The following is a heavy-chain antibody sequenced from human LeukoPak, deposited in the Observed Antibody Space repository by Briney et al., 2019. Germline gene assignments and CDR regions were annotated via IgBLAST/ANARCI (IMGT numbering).Heavy chain of an antibody. CDR1: TFTFSSYT. Sequence: GGSLRLSCAASTFTFSSYTMSWVRQAPGKGLEWVSGISGSGGSTYYTDFVRGRFTISRDNSKNTVYLQMNSLRAEDTAVYYCAKPNMGYWAVDSWRQGTLVTVSS. J-gene: IGHJ4*02. CDR2: ISGSGGST. V-gene: IGHV3-23*01. CDR3: AKPNMGYWAVDS. D-gene: IGHD1-26*01.